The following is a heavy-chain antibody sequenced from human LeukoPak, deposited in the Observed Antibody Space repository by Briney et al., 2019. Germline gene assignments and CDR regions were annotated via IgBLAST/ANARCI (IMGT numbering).Heavy chain of an antibody. V-gene: IGHV1-58*02. D-gene: IGHD5-12*01. J-gene: IGHJ3*02. CDR3: AATYSGYARAFDI. CDR1: GFTFTSSA. Sequence: SVKVSCKAFGFTFTSSAMQWVRQARGQRLEWIGWIVVGSGNTNYAQKFQARVTITRDMSTSTAYMELSSLRSEDTAVYYCAATYSGYARAFDIWGQGTMVTVSS. CDR2: IVVGSGNT.